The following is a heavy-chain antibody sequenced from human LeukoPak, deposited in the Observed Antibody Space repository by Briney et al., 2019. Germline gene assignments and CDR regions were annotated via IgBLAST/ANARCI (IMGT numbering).Heavy chain of an antibody. Sequence: SETLSLTCSVSGGSISSSSYYWGWIRQPPGKGLEWIGSIYSSGNTYYNPSLKSRVTISVDTSKNQFSLRLYSVTAADTAVYYCATASYFGSGSYGYFDYRGQGTLVTVSS. CDR2: IYSSGNT. V-gene: IGHV4-39*01. D-gene: IGHD3-10*01. CDR3: ATASYFGSGSYGYFDY. CDR1: GGSISSSSYY. J-gene: IGHJ4*02.